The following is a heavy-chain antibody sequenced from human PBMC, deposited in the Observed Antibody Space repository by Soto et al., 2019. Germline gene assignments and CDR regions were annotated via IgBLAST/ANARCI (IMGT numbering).Heavy chain of an antibody. Sequence: SLRLSCAASGFTFTRYSMNWVRQAPGKGLEWVSSISSTTNYIYYGDSMKGRFTISRDNAKNSLYLELNSLRAEDTAVYYCARESEDLTSNFDYWGQGTLVTVSS. CDR1: GFTFTRYS. V-gene: IGHV3-21*06. CDR2: ISSTTNYI. J-gene: IGHJ4*02. CDR3: ARESEDLTSNFDY.